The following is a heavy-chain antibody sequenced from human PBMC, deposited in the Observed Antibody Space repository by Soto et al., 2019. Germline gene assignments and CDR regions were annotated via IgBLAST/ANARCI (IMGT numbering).Heavy chain of an antibody. D-gene: IGHD3-10*01. CDR2: VNPNNGDT. J-gene: IGHJ4*02. Sequence: QVQLVQSGAELKKPGASVKVSCKASGYTFSNYDMNWVRQATGQGPEWIGWVNPNNGDTGYAQKFQGRVTLTTDISTPTAYMELTSRRSEDTAIYYCAKVSRKGSAIDFDYWGQRTLITVSS. V-gene: IGHV1-8*01. CDR1: GYTFSNYD. CDR3: AKVSRKGSAIDFDY.